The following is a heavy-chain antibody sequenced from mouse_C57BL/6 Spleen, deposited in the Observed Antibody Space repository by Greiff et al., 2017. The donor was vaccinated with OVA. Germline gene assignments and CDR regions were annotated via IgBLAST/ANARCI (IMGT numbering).Heavy chain of an antibody. Sequence: VMLVESGPGLVQPSQSLSITCTVSGFSLTSYGVHWVRQSPGKGLEWLGVIWSVGRPDYNAAFISRLSISKDNSKSQVFFKMNSLQADDTAIYDCARRGIGKGNYFDYWGQGTTLTVSS. D-gene: IGHD2-14*01. CDR1: GFSLTSYG. CDR2: IWSVGRP. CDR3: ARRGIGKGNYFDY. V-gene: IGHV2-2*01. J-gene: IGHJ2*01.